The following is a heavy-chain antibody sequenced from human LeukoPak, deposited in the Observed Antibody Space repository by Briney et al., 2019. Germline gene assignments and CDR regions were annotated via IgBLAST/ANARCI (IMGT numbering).Heavy chain of an antibody. J-gene: IGHJ6*03. D-gene: IGHD5-24*01. V-gene: IGHV4-59*01. CDR2: IYYSGRT. CDR1: GGSISNYY. Sequence: SETLSLTCTVSGGSISNYYWSWVRQPPGKGLEWIGFIYYSGRTNCNPSLKSRVTISVDTSKNQFSPKLTSVTAADTAVYFCATLRWLQPPDYHYYYYMDVWGTGTTVTVSS. CDR3: ATLRWLQPPDYHYYYYMDV.